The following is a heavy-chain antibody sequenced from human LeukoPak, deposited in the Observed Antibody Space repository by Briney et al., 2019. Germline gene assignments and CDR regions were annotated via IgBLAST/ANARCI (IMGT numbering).Heavy chain of an antibody. V-gene: IGHV3-30*02. J-gene: IGHJ4*02. CDR2: IRYDGSNE. CDR3: ARDGPAYDFYMYYFDY. CDR1: GFTFSIYY. Sequence: GGSLRLSCAASGFTFSIYYMTWVRQVPGKGLEWVAFIRYDGSNEYYADSVKGRFTISRDNSKNTLYLQMNSLRAEDTALYYCARDGPAYDFYMYYFDYWGQGTLVTVSS. D-gene: IGHD3-3*01.